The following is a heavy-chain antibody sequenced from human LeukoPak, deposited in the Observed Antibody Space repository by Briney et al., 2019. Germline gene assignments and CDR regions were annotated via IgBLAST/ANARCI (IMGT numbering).Heavy chain of an antibody. V-gene: IGHV4-38-2*02. Sequence: SETLSLTCTVSGYSISSGYYWGWIRQPPGKGLEWIGSIYHSGSTYYNPSLKSRVTISVDTSKNQFSLKLSSVTAAGTAVYYCARVYYDSSGYKPYYYYYYMDVWGKGTTVTVSS. CDR2: IYHSGST. D-gene: IGHD3-22*01. CDR3: ARVYYDSSGYKPYYYYYYMDV. CDR1: GYSISSGYY. J-gene: IGHJ6*03.